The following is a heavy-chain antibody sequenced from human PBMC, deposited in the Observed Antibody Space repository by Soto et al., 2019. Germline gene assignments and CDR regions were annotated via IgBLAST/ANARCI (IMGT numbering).Heavy chain of an antibody. CDR3: VRGLFTGSPHFFF. V-gene: IGHV3-7*05. CDR1: EFTFSNYW. CDR2: IGADGSEK. D-gene: IGHD1-26*01. Sequence: HPGGSLRLSCFASEFTFSNYWMTWVRQITGKGLEWVANIGADGSEKNYVDSVKGRFTVSRDNAKRSLYLQMNNLRVEDTAVYYCVRGLFTGSPHFFFWGQGTLVTVSS. J-gene: IGHJ4*02.